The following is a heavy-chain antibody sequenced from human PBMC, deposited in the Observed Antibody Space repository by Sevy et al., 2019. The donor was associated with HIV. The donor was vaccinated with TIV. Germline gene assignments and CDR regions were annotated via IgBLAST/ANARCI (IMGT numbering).Heavy chain of an antibody. CDR3: ASFPITMVRGIRDY. J-gene: IGHJ4*02. D-gene: IGHD3-10*01. V-gene: IGHV3-30*04. Sequence: GGSLRLSCAASEFMFSSYAMHWVRQGPGKGLEWMAIISHDGTNKSYADSVEGRFTVSRDNSRNTLYLHMNSLRAEDTAVYYCASFPITMVRGIRDYWGQGTLVTVS. CDR2: ISHDGTNK. CDR1: EFMFSSYA.